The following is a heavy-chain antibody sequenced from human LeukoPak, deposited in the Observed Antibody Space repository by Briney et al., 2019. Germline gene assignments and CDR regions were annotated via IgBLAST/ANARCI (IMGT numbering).Heavy chain of an antibody. CDR2: IFPGDSDT. CDR3: AREDSGGWRYFDS. Sequence: PGESLKISCQVSGYTFTDYWIGWVRHVSGKGLVWMSIIFPGDSDTKYSPSFQGHVTISVDKSISTAYLQWSSLKASDTATYYCAREDSGGWRYFDSWGQGTLVTVFS. V-gene: IGHV5-51*01. CDR1: GYTFTDYW. J-gene: IGHJ4*02. D-gene: IGHD6-19*01.